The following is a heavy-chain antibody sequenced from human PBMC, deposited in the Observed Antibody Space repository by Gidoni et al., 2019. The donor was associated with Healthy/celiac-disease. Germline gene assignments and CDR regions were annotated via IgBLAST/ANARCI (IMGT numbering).Heavy chain of an antibody. CDR3: ASGGYYDFWAPMDV. V-gene: IGHV3-74*01. J-gene: IGHJ6*03. D-gene: IGHD3-3*01. CDR2: INSDGSST. CDR1: GFTFSSYW. Sequence: EVQLVESGGGLVQPGGSLRRSCAASGFTFSSYWMHWVRQAPGKGLVWVSRINSDGSSTSYADSVKGRFTISRDNAKNTLYLQMNSLRAEDTAVYYCASGGYYDFWAPMDVWGKGTTVTVSS.